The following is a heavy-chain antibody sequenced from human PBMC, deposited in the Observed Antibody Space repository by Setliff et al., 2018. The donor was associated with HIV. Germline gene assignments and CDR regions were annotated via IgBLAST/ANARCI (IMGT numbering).Heavy chain of an antibody. V-gene: IGHV4-31*01. D-gene: IGHD4-4*01. CDR1: GGSISSGGYY. Sequence: SETLSLTCSVTGGSISSGGYYWHWVRQHPEKGLEWIGYIYNSGRAVYNPSLKSQISISLDSSKNQFSLKLNSVTAADTAVYSCARGGYGYSSDYFDFWGQGALVTVSS. CDR3: ARGGYGYSSDYFDF. CDR2: IYNSGRA. J-gene: IGHJ4*02.